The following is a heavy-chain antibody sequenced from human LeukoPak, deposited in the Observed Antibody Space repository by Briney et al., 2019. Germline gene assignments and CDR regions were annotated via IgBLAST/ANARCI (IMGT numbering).Heavy chain of an antibody. Sequence: GGSLRLSCEASGFTFTNAYMIWVRQAPGKGLGWVGRIKSRTDGGTTDSAASVKGRFTISRDDSKNTLYLQMNSLKTEDTAVYYCTTYGPGGYWFDPWGQGTLVTVSS. CDR2: IKSRTDGGTT. D-gene: IGHD3-10*01. J-gene: IGHJ5*02. V-gene: IGHV3-15*01. CDR3: TTYGPGGYWFDP. CDR1: GFTFTNAY.